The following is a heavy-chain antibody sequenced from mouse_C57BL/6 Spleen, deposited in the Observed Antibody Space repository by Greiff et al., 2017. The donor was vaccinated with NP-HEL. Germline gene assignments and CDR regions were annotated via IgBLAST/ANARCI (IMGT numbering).Heavy chain of an antibody. V-gene: IGHV5-6*01. D-gene: IGHD2-2*01. CDR3: ARQDYGYRFDY. Sequence: EVQLVESGGDLVKPGGSLKLSCAASGFTFSSYGMSWVRQTPDKRLEWVATISSGGSYTYYPDSVKGRFPISRDNAKNTLYLQMSSLKSEDTAMYYCARQDYGYRFDYWGQGTTLTVSS. CDR1: GFTFSSYG. J-gene: IGHJ2*01. CDR2: ISSGGSYT.